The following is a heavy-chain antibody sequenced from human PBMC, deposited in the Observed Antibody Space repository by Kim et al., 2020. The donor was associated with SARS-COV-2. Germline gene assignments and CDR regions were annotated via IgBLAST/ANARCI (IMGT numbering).Heavy chain of an antibody. CDR3: ASAQSTSYSSSSHWYFDL. V-gene: IGHV5-51*01. CDR1: GYTFTSYW. J-gene: IGHJ2*01. D-gene: IGHD6-13*01. Sequence: GESLKISCKGSGYTFTSYWIGWVRQMPGKGLEWMGIIYPGDSGTRYSPSFQGQVTISVDKSISTAYLQWSSLKASDTAMYYCASAQSTSYSSSSHWYFDLWGRGTLVTVSS. CDR2: IYPGDSGT.